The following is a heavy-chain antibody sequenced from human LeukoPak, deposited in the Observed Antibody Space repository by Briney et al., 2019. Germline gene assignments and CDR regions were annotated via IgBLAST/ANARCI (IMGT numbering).Heavy chain of an antibody. Sequence: GGSLRLSCAASGFTLSSYGMHWVRQAPGKGLEWVAFIRYDGSNKYYADSVKGRFTISRDNAKNSLYLQMNSLRAEDTAVYYCARVASGGDSYFDYWGQGTLVTVSS. CDR1: GFTLSSYG. V-gene: IGHV3-30*02. J-gene: IGHJ4*02. CDR3: ARVASGGDSYFDY. CDR2: IRYDGSNK. D-gene: IGHD6-19*01.